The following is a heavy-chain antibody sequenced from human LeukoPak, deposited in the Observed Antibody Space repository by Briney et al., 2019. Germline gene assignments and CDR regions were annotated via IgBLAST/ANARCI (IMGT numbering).Heavy chain of an antibody. V-gene: IGHV4-39*07. D-gene: IGHD4-23*01. J-gene: IGHJ3*02. CDR3: ARDVTQDAFDI. CDR1: GGSISSSSYY. CDR2: IYYSGST. Sequence: SETLSLTCTVSGGSISSSSYYWGWIRQPPGKGLEWIGSIYYSGSTYYNPSLKSRVTISVDTSKNQFSLKLSSVTAADTAVYYCARDVTQDAFDIWGQGTMVTVSS.